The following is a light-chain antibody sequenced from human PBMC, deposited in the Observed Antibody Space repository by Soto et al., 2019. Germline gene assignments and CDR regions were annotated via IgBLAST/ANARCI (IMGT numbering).Light chain of an antibody. CDR3: QQYNTHSGT. J-gene: IGKJ1*01. CDR1: QTVNAW. CDR2: DAS. V-gene: IGKV1-5*01. Sequence: IQMTQSPPTLSASVEDRVTITSRASQTVNAWLDWYQHKPGKAPKPLIYDASILESGVPARFSGSGSGTEFILTISSLQPDDVGTYYCQQYNTHSGTFGQGTKVDIK.